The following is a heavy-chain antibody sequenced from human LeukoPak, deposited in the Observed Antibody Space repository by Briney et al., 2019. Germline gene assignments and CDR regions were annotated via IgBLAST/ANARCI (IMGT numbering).Heavy chain of an antibody. Sequence: PGGSLRLSCAASGFTFSSYGMHWVRQAPGKGLEWVAFIRYDGSNKYYADSVKGRFTISRYNSKNTLYLQMNSLRAEDTAVYYCAKVSTDEYYDDRSGYFDYWGQGTLVTVSS. CDR1: GFTFSSYG. CDR2: IRYDGSNK. D-gene: IGHD3-22*01. CDR3: AKVSTDEYYDDRSGYFDY. V-gene: IGHV3-30*02. J-gene: IGHJ4*02.